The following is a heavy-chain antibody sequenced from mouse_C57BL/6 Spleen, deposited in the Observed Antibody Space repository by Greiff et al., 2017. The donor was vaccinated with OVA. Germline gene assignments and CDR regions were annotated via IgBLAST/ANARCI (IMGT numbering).Heavy chain of an antibody. CDR2: ISYDGSN. J-gene: IGHJ3*01. V-gene: IGHV3-6*01. D-gene: IGHD2-2*01. CDR1: GYSITSGYY. Sequence: VQLKESGPGLVKPSQSLSLTCSVTGYSITSGYYWNWIRQFPGNKLEWMGYISYDGSNNYNPSLKNRISITRDTSKNQFFLKLNSVTTEDTATYYCARGDYGYDEVPFAYWGQGTLVTVSA. CDR3: ARGDYGYDEVPFAY.